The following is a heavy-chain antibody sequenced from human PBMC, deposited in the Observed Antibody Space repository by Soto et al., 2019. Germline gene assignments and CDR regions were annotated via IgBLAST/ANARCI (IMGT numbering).Heavy chain of an antibody. J-gene: IGHJ4*02. V-gene: IGHV1-69*13. D-gene: IGHD3-10*01. CDR1: GGTFSSYA. Sequence: GASVKVYCKASGGTFSSYAISWVRQAPGQGLEWMGGIVPMSGTTDYAQRFQDRVTITADESTSTAFMELSSLRSEDTAVYYCARDSRPQKTLLLLTSLPSWGQGTLVTV. CDR3: ARDSRPQKTLLLLTSLPS. CDR2: IVPMSGTT.